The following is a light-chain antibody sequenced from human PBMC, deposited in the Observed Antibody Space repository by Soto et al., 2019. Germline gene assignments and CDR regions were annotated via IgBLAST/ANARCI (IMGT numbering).Light chain of an antibody. CDR1: NSNIGSHT. CDR2: TDN. Sequence: QSVLTQPPSASGTPGQRVTISCSGSNSNIGSHTVNWYQQLPGTAPKLLIYTDNQRPSGVPDRFSDSKSGTSASLAISGLQSDYEADYYCAAWDDSLQSWVFGGGTKVTVL. CDR3: AAWDDSLQSWV. J-gene: IGLJ3*02. V-gene: IGLV1-44*01.